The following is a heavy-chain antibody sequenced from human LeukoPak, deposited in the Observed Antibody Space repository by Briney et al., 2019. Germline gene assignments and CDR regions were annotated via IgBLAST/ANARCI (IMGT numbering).Heavy chain of an antibody. D-gene: IGHD6-13*01. CDR2: LYSGGST. CDR3: ARASGIQTLHYYYMDV. V-gene: IGHV3-53*01. Sequence: GGSLRLPCAASGLTVSSNYMSWLPQPPGKGLEWVSVLYSGGSTYYADSVKGRFTLSRDNSKNTLYLQMNSLRAEDTAVYYCARASGIQTLHYYYMDVWGKGTTVTVSS. J-gene: IGHJ6*03. CDR1: GLTVSSNY.